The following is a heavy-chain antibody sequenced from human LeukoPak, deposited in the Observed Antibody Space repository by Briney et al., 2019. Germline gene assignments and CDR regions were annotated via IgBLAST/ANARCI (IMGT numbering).Heavy chain of an antibody. Sequence: GGSLRPSCAVSGFTFRSYAMSWVRQAPGKGLEWVASITGGGITAYYADSVKGRFTISRDNSKNTLYLQMNSLRVEDTAVYYCAKNTVGETIGWDAYDIWGHGTLGAVSS. D-gene: IGHD1-26*01. CDR1: GFTFRSYA. V-gene: IGHV3-23*01. J-gene: IGHJ3*02. CDR2: ITGGGITA. CDR3: AKNTVGETIGWDAYDI.